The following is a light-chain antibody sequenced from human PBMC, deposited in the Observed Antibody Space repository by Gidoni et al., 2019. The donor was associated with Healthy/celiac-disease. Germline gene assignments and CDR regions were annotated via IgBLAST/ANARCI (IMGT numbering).Light chain of an antibody. CDR2: DAS. V-gene: IGKV1-33*01. CDR1: PDISKS. J-gene: IGKJ4*01. Sequence: DIQMTKSPSSLSKSVGDKVTITCQSSPDISKSLNWSPQKPGKAPKLLIYDASHLETEVPSRFRGSGSGTDFTFTLSSLQPVDIAPSYCQQYATLLTFGGGTKVEIK. CDR3: QQYATLLT.